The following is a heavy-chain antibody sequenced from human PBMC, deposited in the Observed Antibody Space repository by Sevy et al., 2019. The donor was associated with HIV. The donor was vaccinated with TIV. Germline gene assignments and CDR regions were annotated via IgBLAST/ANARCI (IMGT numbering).Heavy chain of an antibody. V-gene: IGHV4-30-4*01. J-gene: IGHJ4*02. Sequence: SETLSLTCTVSGGSLSSGDYYWSWIRQLPGKGLEWIGYIYYSGSTYYNPSLKSRLTISVDMSKNQFYLRLSSVTATDTAVYYCARDPGYYDILTGYYMPYYFDYWGQGILVAVSS. CDR1: GGSLSSGDYY. CDR3: ARDPGYYDILTGYYMPYYFDY. D-gene: IGHD3-9*01. CDR2: IYYSGST.